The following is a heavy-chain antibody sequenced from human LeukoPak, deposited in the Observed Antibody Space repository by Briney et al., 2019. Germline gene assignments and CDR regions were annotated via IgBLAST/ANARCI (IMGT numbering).Heavy chain of an antibody. D-gene: IGHD3-10*01. V-gene: IGHV4-4*08. Sequence: PSETLSLTCTVSGGSISTYHWGWIRQPPGKGLEWIGYIYTSGSTRYNPSLNSRVTISVDTSKNQFSLKLSSVTAADTAVYYCARRITYMDVWGNGTTVTVSS. CDR3: ARRITYMDV. J-gene: IGHJ6*03. CDR2: IYTSGST. CDR1: GGSISTYH.